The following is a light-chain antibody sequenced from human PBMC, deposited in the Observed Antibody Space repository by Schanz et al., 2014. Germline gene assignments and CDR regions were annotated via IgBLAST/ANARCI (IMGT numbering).Light chain of an antibody. CDR1: SSDVGGSNY. V-gene: IGLV2-14*01. CDR3: CSYSTSSTPWV. J-gene: IGLJ3*02. Sequence: QSALTQPASVSGSPGQSITISCTGTSSDVGGSNYVSWYQQHPGKAPSLMIYDVSDRPSGLSHRFSGSKSGNTASLTISGLQAADEADYYCCSYSTSSTPWVFGGGTKLTVL. CDR2: DVS.